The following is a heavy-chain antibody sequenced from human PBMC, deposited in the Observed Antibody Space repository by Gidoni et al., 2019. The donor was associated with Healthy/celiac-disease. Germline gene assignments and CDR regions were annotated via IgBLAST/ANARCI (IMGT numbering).Heavy chain of an antibody. CDR3: ARVGEGMPHGDWFDP. CDR1: GGPIISGDYY. J-gene: IGHJ5*02. V-gene: IGHV4-30-4*01. CDR2: IYYSGST. Sequence: QVQLQESGPVLVKPSQTLSLTCTVSGGPIISGDYYWSWIRQPPGKGLEWIGYIYYSGSTYYNPSLKSRVPISVDTSKNQFSLKLSSVTAADTAVYYCARVGEGMPHGDWFDPWGQGTLVPVSS. D-gene: IGHD2-21*01.